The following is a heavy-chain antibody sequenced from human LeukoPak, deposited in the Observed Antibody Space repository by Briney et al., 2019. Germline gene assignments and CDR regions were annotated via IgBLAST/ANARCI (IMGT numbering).Heavy chain of an antibody. CDR3: ARDGEWFGELSPDY. D-gene: IGHD3-10*01. Sequence: GGSLRLSCAASGFTFSSYAMNWVRQAPGRGLEWVSYIGPSGTAIYYADSVKGRFTISRDNAKNSLYLQMNSLRAEDTAVYYCARDGEWFGELSPDYWGQGTLVTVSS. CDR1: GFTFSSYA. J-gene: IGHJ4*02. V-gene: IGHV3-48*03. CDR2: IGPSGTAI.